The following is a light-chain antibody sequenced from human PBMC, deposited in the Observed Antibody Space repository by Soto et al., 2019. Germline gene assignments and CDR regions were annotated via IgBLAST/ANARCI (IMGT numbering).Light chain of an antibody. CDR2: EVT. J-gene: IGLJ2*01. V-gene: IGLV2-14*01. CDR1: SGDIGGYTF. CDR3: SSYSTIIPVV. Sequence: QSVLTQPASVSGSPGQSITISCSGTSGDIGGYTFVSWYQHHPGSAPKLLISEVTNRPSGVSDRFSGSKSGNTASLTISGLQAEDEADYYCSSYSTIIPVVFGGGTKLTVL.